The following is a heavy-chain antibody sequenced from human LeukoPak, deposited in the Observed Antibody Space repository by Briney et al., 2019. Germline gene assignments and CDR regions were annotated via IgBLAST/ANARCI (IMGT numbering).Heavy chain of an antibody. CDR2: ISSSSSYI. CDR1: GFTFNSYS. CDR3: ARDLADLDRGSYLYYYYYGMDV. V-gene: IGHV3-21*01. J-gene: IGHJ6*02. D-gene: IGHD1-26*01. Sequence: GGSLRLSCEVSGFTFNSYSMNWVRQAPGKGLEWVSSISSSSSYIYYADSVKGRFTISRDNAKNSLYLQMNSLRAEDTAVYYCARDLADLDRGSYLYYYYYGMDVWGQGTTVTVSS.